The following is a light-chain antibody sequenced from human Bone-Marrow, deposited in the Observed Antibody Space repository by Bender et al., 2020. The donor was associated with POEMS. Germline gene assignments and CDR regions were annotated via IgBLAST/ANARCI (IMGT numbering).Light chain of an antibody. V-gene: IGLV3-25*03. CDR2: KDV. CDR3: QSTASSSSPWV. Sequence: SLVLTQPPSVSVAPGQTATITCEGSYFGPNSVHWYQQKPGQAPVLVIYKDVERPSGIPERFAASSSGTTVTLTISGVKAEDEADYYCQSTASSSSPWVFGGGTKLTVL. J-gene: IGLJ3*02. CDR1: YFGPNS.